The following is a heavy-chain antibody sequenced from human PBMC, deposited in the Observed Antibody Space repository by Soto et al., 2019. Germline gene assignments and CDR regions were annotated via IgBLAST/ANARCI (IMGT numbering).Heavy chain of an antibody. J-gene: IGHJ6*02. D-gene: IGHD3-3*01. V-gene: IGHV3-30*03. CDR3: ASTVEYYDFWSGAGYGMDV. CDR2: ISYDGSNK. CDR1: GFTFSSYG. Sequence: GGSLRLSCAASGFTFSSYGMHWVRQAPGKGLEWVAVISYDGSNKYYADSVKGRYTISRDNSKNTLYLQMNSLRAEDTAVYYCASTVEYYDFWSGAGYGMDVWGQGTKVTVSS.